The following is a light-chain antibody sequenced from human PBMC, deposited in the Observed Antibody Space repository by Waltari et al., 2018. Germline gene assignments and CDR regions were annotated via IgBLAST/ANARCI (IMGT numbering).Light chain of an antibody. J-gene: IGLJ2*01. CDR1: SGHSSYA. CDR3: QTWTTGIVL. Sequence: QPVLTQSPSASASLGASVKLTCTLSSGHSSYAIAWHQQQQGKAPRYLMRLNRVSSHSKGDGIPERFSGSSSGAGRYLTISNLQSEDEADYYCQTWTTGIVLFGGGTRLTVL. CDR2: LNRVSSH. V-gene: IGLV4-69*01.